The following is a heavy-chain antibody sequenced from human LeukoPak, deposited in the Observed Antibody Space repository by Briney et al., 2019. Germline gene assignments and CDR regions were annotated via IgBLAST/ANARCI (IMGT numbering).Heavy chain of an antibody. D-gene: IGHD3-22*01. J-gene: IGHJ3*02. CDR3: ARPLYDSSGYYSRHDAFDI. CDR2: IIPILGIA. Sequence: ASVKVSCKASGGTFSSYSITWVRQAPGQGLEWMGWIIPILGIAKYAQKLQGRVTITADKSTSTAYMELSSLRSEDTAVYYCARPLYDSSGYYSRHDAFDICGLGTMVTVSS. V-gene: IGHV1-69*10. CDR1: GGTFSSYS.